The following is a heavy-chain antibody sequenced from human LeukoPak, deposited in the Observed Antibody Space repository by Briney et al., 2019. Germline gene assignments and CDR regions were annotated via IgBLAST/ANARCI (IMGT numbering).Heavy chain of an antibody. Sequence: GGSLRLSCAASGFTSSSYGMHWFRQAPGKGLEWVAFIRYDGSNKYYADSVKGRFTISRDNSKNTLYLQMNSLRAEDTAVYYCAKGDSQQQLWNWFDPWGQGTLVTVSS. J-gene: IGHJ5*02. CDR3: AKGDSQQQLWNWFDP. CDR2: IRYDGSNK. D-gene: IGHD6-13*01. V-gene: IGHV3-30*02. CDR1: GFTSSSYG.